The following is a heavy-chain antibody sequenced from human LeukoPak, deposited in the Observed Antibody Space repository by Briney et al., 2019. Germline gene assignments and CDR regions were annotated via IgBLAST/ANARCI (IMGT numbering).Heavy chain of an antibody. CDR1: GFTSSSYG. CDR2: IWYDGSNK. J-gene: IGHJ6*02. V-gene: IGHV3-33*01. Sequence: PGRSLRLSCAASGFTSSSYGMHWVRQAPGKGLEWVAVIWYDGSNKYYADSVKGRFTISRDNSKNTLYLQMNSLRAEDTAVYYCARDMTTVTMNGMDVWGQGTTVTVSS. CDR3: ARDMTTVTMNGMDV. D-gene: IGHD4-17*01.